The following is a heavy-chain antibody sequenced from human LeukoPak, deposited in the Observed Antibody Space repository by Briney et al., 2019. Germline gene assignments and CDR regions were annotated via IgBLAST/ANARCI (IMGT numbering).Heavy chain of an antibody. CDR2: ISSSGSTI. CDR3: ARSYSSSWYFDY. Sequence: GGSLRLSCAASGFTFSDYYMSWIRQAPGKGLEWVSYISSSGSTIYYADSVKGRFTIPRDNAKNSLYLQMNSLRAEDTAVYYCARSYSSSWYFDYWGQGTLVTVSS. D-gene: IGHD6-13*01. V-gene: IGHV3-11*04. CDR1: GFTFSDYY. J-gene: IGHJ4*02.